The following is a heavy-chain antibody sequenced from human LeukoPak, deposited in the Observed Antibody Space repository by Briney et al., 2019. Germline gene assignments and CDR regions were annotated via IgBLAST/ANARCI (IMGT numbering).Heavy chain of an antibody. CDR2: IIPIFGTA. CDR3: AIYGDYGGGYFDY. Sequence: ASVKVSCKASGGTFSSYAISWVRQAPGQGLEWMGGIIPIFGTANYAQKFQGRVTITADESTSTAYMELSSLRSEDTAVYYCAIYGDYGGGYFDYWGQGTLSPSPQ. V-gene: IGHV1-69*13. D-gene: IGHD4-17*01. J-gene: IGHJ4*02. CDR1: GGTFSSYA.